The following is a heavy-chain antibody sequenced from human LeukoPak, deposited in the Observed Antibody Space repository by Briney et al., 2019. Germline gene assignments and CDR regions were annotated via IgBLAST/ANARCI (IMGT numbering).Heavy chain of an antibody. Sequence: HPGGSLRLSCAASGFTFTKYWMSWVRQVPGKGLEWVANIKQDGSDKYYLDSVKGRFTISRDNAKNSVYLQMTSLRDEDTAVYYRARDGDNYHPPYDYWGQGTLVTVSS. CDR3: ARDGDNYHPPYDY. D-gene: IGHD4-11*01. J-gene: IGHJ4*02. CDR2: IKQDGSDK. V-gene: IGHV3-7*01. CDR1: GFTFTKYW.